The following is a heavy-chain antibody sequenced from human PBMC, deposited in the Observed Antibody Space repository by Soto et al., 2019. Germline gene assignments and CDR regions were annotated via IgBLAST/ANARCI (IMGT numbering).Heavy chain of an antibody. D-gene: IGHD3-16*01. CDR3: ARVGHGDYYHGMDV. J-gene: IGHJ6*02. CDR1: GFTFSSYG. Sequence: QVQLVESGGGAVQPGRSLRLSCVASGFTFSSYGMHWVRQAPGKGLEWVAVIWYDGSKEYYADSVRGRFTISRDNSKNTLYLPMNSLRAEDTAVYYCARVGHGDYYHGMDVWGQGTTVTVSS. CDR2: IWYDGSKE. V-gene: IGHV3-33*01.